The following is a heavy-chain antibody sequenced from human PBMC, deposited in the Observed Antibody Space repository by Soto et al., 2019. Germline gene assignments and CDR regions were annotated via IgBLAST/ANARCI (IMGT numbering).Heavy chain of an antibody. CDR1: GGTFSSYA. Sequence: QVQLVQSGAEVKKPGSSVKVSCKASGGTFSSYANSWVRQAPGQGLEWMGGIIPIFGTADYAQKFQGRVTITADESTSTAYMELTGLRSEDTAVYYCAAHFHWGPSNYYYGMDVWGQGTTVTVSS. CDR3: AAHFHWGPSNYYYGMDV. D-gene: IGHD7-27*01. J-gene: IGHJ6*02. CDR2: IIPIFGTA. V-gene: IGHV1-69*12.